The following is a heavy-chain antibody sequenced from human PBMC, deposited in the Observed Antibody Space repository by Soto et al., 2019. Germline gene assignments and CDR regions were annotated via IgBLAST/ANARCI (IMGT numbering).Heavy chain of an antibody. Sequence: GSLRLSCEASGFIFSHYSMNWVRQAPGKGLEWVSSISSFSTNTYYRDSVKGRFSISRDNSRKTLYLQMNSLRPEDTAVYYCVKDRSDTWSFDYWGQGTLVTVSS. J-gene: IGHJ4*02. D-gene: IGHD2-8*02. V-gene: IGHV3-21*01. CDR3: VKDRSDTWSFDY. CDR2: ISSFSTNT. CDR1: GFIFSHYS.